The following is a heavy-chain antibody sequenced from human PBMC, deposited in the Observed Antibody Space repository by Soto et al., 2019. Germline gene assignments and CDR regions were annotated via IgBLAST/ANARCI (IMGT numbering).Heavy chain of an antibody. CDR2: IFAGGIT. D-gene: IGHD2-2*01. CDR3: VRTSSY. Sequence: PRWSLRLSCSASVFAVNSDYMSWFRQAPGKGLEWVSVIFAGGITHYSDSVKGRFTISRDNSKNTVYLQMNSLRAEDTAVYYCVRTSSYWGQGTLVTVSS. J-gene: IGHJ4*02. V-gene: IGHV3-53*01. CDR1: VFAVNSDY.